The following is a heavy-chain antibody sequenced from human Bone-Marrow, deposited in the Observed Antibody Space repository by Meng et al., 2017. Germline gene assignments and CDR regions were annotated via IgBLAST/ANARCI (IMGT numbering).Heavy chain of an antibody. V-gene: IGHV1-8*01. J-gene: IGHJ4*02. D-gene: IGHD2-21*02. CDR1: GYTFSSSA. CDR3: ARGQHCGGDCYGD. CDR2: MNPGSGHT. Sequence: QVQLVQSGAEVEKPGASVKFSCKASGYTFSSSALNWVRQATGQGLEWMGGMNPGSGHTGSAQKFQGRVTMTWNTAISTAYMELSSLTSEDTAVYYYARGQHCGGDCYGDWGQGTLVTVSS.